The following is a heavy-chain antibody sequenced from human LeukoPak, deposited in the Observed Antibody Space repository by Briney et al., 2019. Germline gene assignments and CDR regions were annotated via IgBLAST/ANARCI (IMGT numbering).Heavy chain of an antibody. V-gene: IGHV7-4-1*02. Sequence: GESLKISCKASGYTFSNYDMNWVRQAPGQGLEWMGWINTKTGNPTYAQGFTGRFVFSLDTSVSTTYLQISSLKADDTAVYYCARDQRYCGGDCYDAFDIWGQGTMVTVS. CDR2: INTKTGNP. D-gene: IGHD2-21*02. CDR1: GYTFSNYD. CDR3: ARDQRYCGGDCYDAFDI. J-gene: IGHJ3*02.